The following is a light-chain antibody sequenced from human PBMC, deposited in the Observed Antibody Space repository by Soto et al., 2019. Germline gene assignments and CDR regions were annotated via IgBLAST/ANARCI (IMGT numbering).Light chain of an antibody. Sequence: QSALTQPPSASGSPGQSVTISCTGTSSDIGAFDFVSWYQQKPGEAPRLIIFEVTKRPSGVPARFSGFKSGNTASLTVSGLQNEDEADYYCSSYAGIHNVVFGPGTKVTVL. CDR3: SSYAGIHNVV. J-gene: IGLJ1*01. CDR2: EVT. V-gene: IGLV2-8*01. CDR1: SSDIGAFDF.